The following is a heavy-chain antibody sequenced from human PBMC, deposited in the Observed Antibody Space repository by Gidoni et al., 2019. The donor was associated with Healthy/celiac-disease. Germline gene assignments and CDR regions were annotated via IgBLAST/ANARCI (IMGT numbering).Heavy chain of an antibody. J-gene: IGHJ4*02. D-gene: IGHD3-22*01. Sequence: VQLVVSGGGLVQPGRSLSLSCAASGFTFDDYAMHWVRQEPWKGLEWVSGISWNRGSIGYTDSVKGRFTISRDNAKHYLYLKMNSLRAEVTALYYCAKDIVGVLYDSRGQGFFDYWGQGTLVTVSS. CDR2: ISWNRGSI. CDR3: AKDIVGVLYDSRGQGFFDY. CDR1: GFTFDDYA. V-gene: IGHV3-9*01.